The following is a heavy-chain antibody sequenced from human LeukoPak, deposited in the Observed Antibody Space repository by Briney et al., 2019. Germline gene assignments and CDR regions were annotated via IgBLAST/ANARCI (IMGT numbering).Heavy chain of an antibody. Sequence: PSETLSLTCTVSGGSFSNYYWSWTRQPPGTGLEWIGYIYYSGSTNYSPSLKSRVTISVDTSKNKFSLRLSSVTAADTAVYYCAREDYCSGGSCYSGYSQHWGQGTLVTVSS. CDR1: GGSFSNYY. V-gene: IGHV4-59*01. D-gene: IGHD2-15*01. CDR2: IYYSGST. CDR3: AREDYCSGGSCYSGYSQH. J-gene: IGHJ1*01.